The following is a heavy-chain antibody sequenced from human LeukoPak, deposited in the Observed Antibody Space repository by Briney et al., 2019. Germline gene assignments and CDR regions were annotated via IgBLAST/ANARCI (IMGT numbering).Heavy chain of an antibody. CDR2: IDYSGST. CDR1: GGSISNYY. Sequence: SETLSLTRTVSGGSISNYYWNWIRLPPGKGLEWIGYIDYSGSTNYNPSLKSRVTISAETSKNQFSLKLSSVTAADTAVYYCARSGVESSAYSWFDYWGQGSLVTVSS. CDR3: ARSGVESSAYSWFDY. J-gene: IGHJ4*02. D-gene: IGHD3-22*01. V-gene: IGHV4-59*01.